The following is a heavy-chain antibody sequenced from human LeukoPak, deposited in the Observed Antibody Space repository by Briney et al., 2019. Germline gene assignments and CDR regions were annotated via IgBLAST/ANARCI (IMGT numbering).Heavy chain of an antibody. D-gene: IGHD1-26*01. CDR1: GLTFSSHW. CDR2: INTDGSST. J-gene: IGHJ4*02. CDR3: ARSGGSNQPYDY. V-gene: IGHV3-74*01. Sequence: GGSLRLSCAASGLTFSSHWMHWVRQAPGKGLIWISRINTDGSSTTYADSVKGRFTVSRDNAKNTLYLQMNSLRAEDTAVYFCARSGGSNQPYDYWGQGILVTVSS.